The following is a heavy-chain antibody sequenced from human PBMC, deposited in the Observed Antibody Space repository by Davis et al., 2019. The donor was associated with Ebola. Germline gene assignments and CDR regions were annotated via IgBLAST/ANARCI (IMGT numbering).Heavy chain of an antibody. CDR1: GFTFSTYW. CDR3: VREGLPAATDY. V-gene: IGHV3-7*01. CDR2: IRQDGSVK. Sequence: GESLKISCAASGFTFSTYWMTWVRQAPGKGLEWVANIRQDGSVKNYVDSVQGRFIISRDNAKNTLYLQMNSLRAEDTAVYYCVREGLPAATDYWGQGTLVTVSS. D-gene: IGHD2-2*01. J-gene: IGHJ4*02.